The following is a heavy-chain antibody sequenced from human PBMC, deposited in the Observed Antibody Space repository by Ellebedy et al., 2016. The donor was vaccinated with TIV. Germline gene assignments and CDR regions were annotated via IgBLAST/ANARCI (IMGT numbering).Heavy chain of an antibody. CDR3: VKGLGFTSGWFPYFDF. Sequence: GESLKISCSASGFTFSTYAMHWVRQAPGKGLEYVSVISGNGGTTYFADSVQGRFTISRDNSKHKLYLQMRRLTSEDPAVYYCVKGLGFTSGWFPYFDFWGQGTLVTVSS. J-gene: IGHJ4*02. D-gene: IGHD6-19*01. CDR1: GFTFSTYA. V-gene: IGHV3-64D*06. CDR2: ISGNGGTT.